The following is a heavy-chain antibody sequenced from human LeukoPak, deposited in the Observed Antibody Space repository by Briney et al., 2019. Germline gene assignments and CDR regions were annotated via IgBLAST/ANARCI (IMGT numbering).Heavy chain of an antibody. CDR2: IYYSGST. CDR1: GDSISSGDYY. Sequence: PWETLSLTCSVSGDSISSGDYYWNSIRQPPGKGLEWIGYIYYSGSTYYNPSLKSRVTISVDTSRNQFSLKLSSVTAADTAVYYCARGERHYYGSGSYYNPMAWFDPWGQGTLVTVSS. D-gene: IGHD3-10*01. J-gene: IGHJ5*02. V-gene: IGHV4-30-4*01. CDR3: ARGERHYYGSGSYYNPMAWFDP.